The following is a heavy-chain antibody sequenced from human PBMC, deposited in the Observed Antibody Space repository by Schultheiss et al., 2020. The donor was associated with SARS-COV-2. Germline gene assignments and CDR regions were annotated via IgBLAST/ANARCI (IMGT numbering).Heavy chain of an antibody. D-gene: IGHD1-7*01. CDR2: INHSGST. Sequence: SETLSLTCAVYGGSFSGYYWSWIRQPPGKGLEWIGEINHSGSTNYNPSLKSRVTISVDTSKNQFSLKLSSVTAADTAVYYCARGPMELHLYYYYYMDVWGKGTTVTVSS. CDR3: ARGPMELHLYYYYYMDV. J-gene: IGHJ6*03. V-gene: IGHV4-34*01. CDR1: GGSFSGYY.